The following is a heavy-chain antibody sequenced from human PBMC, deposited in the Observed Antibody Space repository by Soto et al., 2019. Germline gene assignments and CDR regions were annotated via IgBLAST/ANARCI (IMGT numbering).Heavy chain of an antibody. J-gene: IGHJ4*02. Sequence: QVQLQESGPGLVKPSQTLSLTCTVSGGSVSSDGYYWSWIRQHPGEDLEWIGYIYYRGITNYTPSLRSRVIISADTSKNQFPLNLISVTAADTAVYYCARGVRSCGDENCYSWFDYWGQGTLVTVSS. CDR1: GGSVSSDGYY. CDR3: ARGVRSCGDENCYSWFDY. V-gene: IGHV4-31*03. D-gene: IGHD2-15*01. CDR2: IYYRGIT.